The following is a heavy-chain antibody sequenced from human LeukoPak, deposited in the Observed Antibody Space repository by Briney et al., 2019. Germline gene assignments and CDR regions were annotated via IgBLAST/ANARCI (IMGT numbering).Heavy chain of an antibody. V-gene: IGHV3-30-3*01. CDR1: GFTFSNYP. CDR3: ARDSDTDY. J-gene: IGHJ4*02. CDR2: ISYDGSNK. Sequence: PGGSLRLSCAASGFTFSNYPMHWVRQPPGQGLEWVAVISYDGSNKYYADSVKGRFTISRDNSKNTLYLQMNSLRAEDTAVYYCARDSDTDYWGQGTLVTVSS. D-gene: IGHD2-21*02.